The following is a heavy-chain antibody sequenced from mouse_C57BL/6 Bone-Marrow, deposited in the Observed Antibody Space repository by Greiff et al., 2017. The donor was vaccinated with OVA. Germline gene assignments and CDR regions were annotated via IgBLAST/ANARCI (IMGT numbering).Heavy chain of an antibody. CDR2: IYPRSGHP. D-gene: IGHD1-1*01. CDR1: GYTFTSYG. CDR3: ARSVRYYGSSYWFAY. V-gene: IGHV1-81*01. J-gene: IGHJ3*01. Sequence: QVQLQQSGAELARPGASVKLSCKASGYTFTSYGISWVKQRTGQGLEWIGEIYPRSGHPYYNEKFKGKATLTADKSSSTAYMELRSLTSEDSAVYFCARSVRYYGSSYWFAYWGQGTLVTVSA.